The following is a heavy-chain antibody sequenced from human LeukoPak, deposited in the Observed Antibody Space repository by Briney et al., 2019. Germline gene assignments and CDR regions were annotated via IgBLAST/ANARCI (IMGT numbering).Heavy chain of an antibody. CDR1: GFTFSSYG. V-gene: IGHV3-30*18. J-gene: IGHJ3*02. CDR2: ISYDGSNK. Sequence: QHGGSLRLSCAASGFTFSSYGMHWVRQAPGKGLEWVAVISYDGSNKYYADSVKGRFTISRDNSKNTLYLQMNSLRAEDTAVYYCAKPQQRFPPKWEPGAFDIWGQGTMVTVSS. CDR3: AKPQQRFPPKWEPGAFDI. D-gene: IGHD1-26*01.